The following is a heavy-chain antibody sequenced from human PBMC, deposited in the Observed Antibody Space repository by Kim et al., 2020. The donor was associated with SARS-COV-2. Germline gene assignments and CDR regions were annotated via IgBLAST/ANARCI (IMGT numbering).Heavy chain of an antibody. Sequence: SETLSLNCAVYGGSLTGYFWTWIRQPPGKGLEWIGEINHSRGINYNPSLKSRVTISADTSKNQFSLKLNSVSAADTAVYYCTRGWAGVVPSPLLGIGPHYDYYAMDVWGQRITVTVSS. V-gene: IGHV4-34*01. J-gene: IGHJ6*02. CDR3: TRGWAGVVPSPLLGIGPHYDYYAMDV. CDR2: INHSRGI. D-gene: IGHD2-2*01. CDR1: GGSLTGYF.